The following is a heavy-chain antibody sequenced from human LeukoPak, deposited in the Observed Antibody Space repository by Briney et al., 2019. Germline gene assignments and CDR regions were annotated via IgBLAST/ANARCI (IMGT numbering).Heavy chain of an antibody. CDR1: GYRFTSCG. V-gene: IGHV1-18*01. Sequence: GASVKVSCRASGYRFTSCGISWVRQAPGQGVEWMGWISAYNGNTNYAQKLQGRVTMTTDTSTSTAYMELGSLRSDDTAVYYCERDSSSPFDYWGQGTLVTVSS. CDR3: ERDSSSPFDY. J-gene: IGHJ4*02. D-gene: IGHD6-13*01. CDR2: ISAYNGNT.